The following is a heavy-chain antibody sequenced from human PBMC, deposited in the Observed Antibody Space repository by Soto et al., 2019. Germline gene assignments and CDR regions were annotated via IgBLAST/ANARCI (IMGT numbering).Heavy chain of an antibody. J-gene: IGHJ4*02. Sequence: GESLKISCKGSGYRFTSYWISWVRQMPGKGLEWMAIIYPDESDTRYSPSFQGQVTISTDKSISTAYLQWSSLKASDTAMYYCARQIAATGRLDYWGQGTLVTVSS. D-gene: IGHD6-13*01. V-gene: IGHV5-51*01. CDR2: IYPDESDT. CDR1: GYRFTSYW. CDR3: ARQIAATGRLDY.